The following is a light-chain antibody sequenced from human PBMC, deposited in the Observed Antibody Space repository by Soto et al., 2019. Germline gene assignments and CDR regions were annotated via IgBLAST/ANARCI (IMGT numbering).Light chain of an antibody. CDR2: DAS. J-gene: IGKJ1*01. CDR3: QQYSASPLT. Sequence: EIVLTHSPGTLSLSPGDRATLSCRASQSVANNYLAWYQQRPGQAPRLVIYDASSRATGIPDRFSASGSGTDFTLTISRLEPEDFAVYFCQQYSASPLTFGQGTKVDIK. CDR1: QSVANNY. V-gene: IGKV3-20*01.